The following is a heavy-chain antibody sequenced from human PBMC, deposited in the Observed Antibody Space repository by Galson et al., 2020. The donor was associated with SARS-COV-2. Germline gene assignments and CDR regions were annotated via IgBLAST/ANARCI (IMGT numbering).Heavy chain of an antibody. Sequence: GGSLRLSCAASGFTFSTYTMNWVRQAPGKGLEWVSSISSGSHYIYYADSVTGRFTISRDNAKNSLFLQMDSLRAEDTAVFYCARGELYSGAVDYWGQGTLVTVSS. V-gene: IGHV3-21*01. D-gene: IGHD1-7*01. CDR2: ISSGSHYI. CDR1: GFTFSTYT. J-gene: IGHJ4*02. CDR3: ARGELYSGAVDY.